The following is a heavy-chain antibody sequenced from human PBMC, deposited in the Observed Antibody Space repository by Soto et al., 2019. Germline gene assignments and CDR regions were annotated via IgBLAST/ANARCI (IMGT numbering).Heavy chain of an antibody. J-gene: IGHJ4*02. CDR2: IYHSGSF. V-gene: IGHV4-30-2*06. Sequence: TLSLTCAVSGGYVSTGTYSWNWIRQSQGKGLEWIGYIYHSGSFYYNPSLKSRVTISVDRAKNQFSLNLDSVTAADTAVYYCARASGYCSGGTCFPFDYWGRGTLVTVSS. CDR1: GGYVSTGTYS. D-gene: IGHD2-15*01. CDR3: ARASGYCSGGTCFPFDY.